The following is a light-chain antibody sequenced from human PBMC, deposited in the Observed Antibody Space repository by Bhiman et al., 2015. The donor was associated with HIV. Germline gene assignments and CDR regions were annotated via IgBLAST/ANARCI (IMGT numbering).Light chain of an antibody. CDR3: SSLTSSLTYV. CDR2: DVS. CDR1: SNDVGGFNY. V-gene: IGLV2-14*01. J-gene: IGLJ1*01. Sequence: QSALTQPASVSGSPGQSITISCTGTSNDVGGFNYVSWYQQHPGKAPKLIIFDVSNRPSGVSNRFSGSKSGNTASLTISGLQAEDEADYYCSSLTSSLTYVFGTGTNVTVL.